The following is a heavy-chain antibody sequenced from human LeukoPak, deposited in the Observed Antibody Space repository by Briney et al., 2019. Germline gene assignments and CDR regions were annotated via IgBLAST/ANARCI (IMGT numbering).Heavy chain of an antibody. D-gene: IGHD3-3*02. V-gene: IGHV3-30-3*01. CDR1: GFTFSSYA. J-gene: IGHJ6*02. CDR3: ICYYYYGMDV. Sequence: GRSLRLSCEVSGFTFSSYAMHWVRQAPGKGLEWVAVISYDGSNKYYADSVKGRFTISRDNSKNTLYLQMNSLRAEDTAVYYCICYYYYGMDVWGQGTTVTVSS. CDR2: ISYDGSNK.